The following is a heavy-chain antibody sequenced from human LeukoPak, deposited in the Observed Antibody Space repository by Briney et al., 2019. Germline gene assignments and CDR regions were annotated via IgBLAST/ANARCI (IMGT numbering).Heavy chain of an antibody. Sequence: ASVKVSCKASGYTFTGYYMHWVRQAPGQGLEWMGWINPNSGGTNYAQKFQGGVTMTRDTSISTAYTELSRLRSDDTAVYYCARDIVMVTYWFDPWGQGTLVTVSS. CDR3: ARDIVMVTYWFDP. CDR2: INPNSGGT. D-gene: IGHD5-18*01. V-gene: IGHV1-2*02. J-gene: IGHJ5*02. CDR1: GYTFTGYY.